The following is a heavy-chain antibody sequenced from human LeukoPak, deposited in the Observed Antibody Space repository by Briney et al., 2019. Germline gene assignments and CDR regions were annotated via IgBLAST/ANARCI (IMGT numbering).Heavy chain of an antibody. J-gene: IGHJ6*04. V-gene: IGHV3-30*18. CDR1: GFTFSSYG. CDR3: AKLMSPGGKLLWFGEVEYGMDV. CDR2: ISYDGSNK. Sequence: GGSLRLSCAASGFTFSSYGMHWVRQAPGKGLEWVAVISYDGSNKYYADSVKGRFTISRDNPKNTLYLQMNSLRAEDTAVYYCAKLMSPGGKLLWFGEVEYGMDVWGKGTTVTVSS. D-gene: IGHD3-10*01.